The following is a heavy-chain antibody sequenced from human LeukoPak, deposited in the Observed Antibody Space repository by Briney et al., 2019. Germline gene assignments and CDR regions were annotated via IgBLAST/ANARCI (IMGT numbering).Heavy chain of an antibody. CDR1: GGSISSGGYS. Sequence: PSETLSHTCAVSGGSISSGGYSWSWIRQPPGKGLEWIGYIYHSGSTYYNPSLKSRVTISVDRSKNQFSLKLSSVTAADTAVYYCARGVPMDVWGQGTTVTVSS. D-gene: IGHD3-10*01. CDR3: ARGVPMDV. CDR2: IYHSGST. J-gene: IGHJ6*02. V-gene: IGHV4-30-2*01.